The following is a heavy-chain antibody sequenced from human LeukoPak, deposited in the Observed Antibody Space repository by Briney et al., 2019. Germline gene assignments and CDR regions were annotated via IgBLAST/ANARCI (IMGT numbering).Heavy chain of an antibody. V-gene: IGHV4-30-2*01. Sequence: PSQTLSLTCTVSGGSITGGGYSWRWIRQAPGKGLDWIGYFYHGGSTSYNPSLRSRVTISIDTSKNQLSLRLSSVTAADTAVYYCARHGDYCFDSWGQGTLVTVSS. CDR2: FYHGGST. CDR1: GGSITGGGYS. J-gene: IGHJ4*02. CDR3: ARHGDYCFDS. D-gene: IGHD7-27*01.